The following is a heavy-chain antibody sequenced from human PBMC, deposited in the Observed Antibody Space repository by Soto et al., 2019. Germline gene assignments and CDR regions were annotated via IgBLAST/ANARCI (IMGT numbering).Heavy chain of an antibody. V-gene: IGHV4-59*08. J-gene: IGHJ5*02. Sequence: SETLSLTCTVSGGSISSYYWSWIRQPPGKGLEWIGYIYYSGSTNYNPSLKSRVTISVDTSKNQFSLKLSSVTAADTAVYYCARLPCRSTSCYSVWFDPWGQGTLVTVSS. CDR3: ARLPCRSTSCYSVWFDP. D-gene: IGHD2-2*02. CDR1: GGSISSYY. CDR2: IYYSGST.